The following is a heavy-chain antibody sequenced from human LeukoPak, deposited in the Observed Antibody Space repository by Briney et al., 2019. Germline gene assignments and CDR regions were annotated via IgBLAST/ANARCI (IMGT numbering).Heavy chain of an antibody. CDR3: AKVAAYSSGWYDS. CDR2: ISWNSGII. D-gene: IGHD6-19*01. CDR1: GFTFDDYA. V-gene: IGHV3-9*01. J-gene: IGHJ5*01. Sequence: PGGSLRLSCAASGFTFDDYAMHWVRQVPGKGLDWVAGISWNSGIIVYADSVKGRFTISRDSAKNSLYLQMNSLRPEDTVLYYCAKVAAYSSGWYDSWGQGTLVTVSS.